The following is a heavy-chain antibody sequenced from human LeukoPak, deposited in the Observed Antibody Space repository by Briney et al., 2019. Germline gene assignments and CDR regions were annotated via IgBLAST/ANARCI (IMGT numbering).Heavy chain of an antibody. Sequence: GGSLRLSCAASGFTFGSYSMNWVRQAPGKGLEWVSSISSSSSYIYYADSVKGRFTISRDNAKNSLYLQMNSLRAEDTAVYYCARSTSSGDWFDPWGQGTLVTVSS. CDR1: GFTFGSYS. J-gene: IGHJ5*02. V-gene: IGHV3-21*01. D-gene: IGHD2-2*01. CDR2: ISSSSSYI. CDR3: ARSTSSGDWFDP.